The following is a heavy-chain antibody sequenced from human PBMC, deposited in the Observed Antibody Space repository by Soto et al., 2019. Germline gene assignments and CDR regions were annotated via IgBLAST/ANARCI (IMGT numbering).Heavy chain of an antibody. J-gene: IGHJ4*02. V-gene: IGHV1-24*01. D-gene: IGHD6-19*01. CDR1: GYTLTELS. Sequence: GASVKVSCKVSGYTLTELSMHWVRQAPGKGLEWMGGFDPEDGETIYAQKFQGRVTMTEDTSTDTAYMELSSLRSEDTAVYYCATTIAVAGQERNYFDYWGQGTLVTVSS. CDR3: ATTIAVAGQERNYFDY. CDR2: FDPEDGET.